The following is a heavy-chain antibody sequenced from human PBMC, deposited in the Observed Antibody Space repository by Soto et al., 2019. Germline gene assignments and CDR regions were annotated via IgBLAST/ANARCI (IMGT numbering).Heavy chain of an antibody. CDR1: GFTFSSYA. CDR2: ISGSGGST. J-gene: IGHJ6*02. V-gene: IGHV3-23*01. D-gene: IGHD6-6*01. CDR3: AKDTASSSSPYYYGMDV. Sequence: EVQLLESGGGLVQPGGSLRLSCAASGFTFSSYAMSWVRQAPGKGLEWVSAISGSGGSTYYADSVKGRFTISRDNSKNTLYLQMNSLRAEDTAVYYCAKDTASSSSPYYYGMDVWGQGPTVTVSS.